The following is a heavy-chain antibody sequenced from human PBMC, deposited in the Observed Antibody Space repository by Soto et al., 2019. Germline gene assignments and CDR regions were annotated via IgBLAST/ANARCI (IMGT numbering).Heavy chain of an antibody. J-gene: IGHJ4*02. D-gene: IGHD6-25*01. V-gene: IGHV4-30-2*01. CDR3: ARSRSANYFDY. CDR1: GGSISSGGYS. CDR2: IYHSGST. Sequence: SETLSLTCAISGGSISSGGYSWSWIRQPPGKGLEWIGYIYHSGSTYYNPSLKSRVTISVDRSKNQFSLKLSSVTAADTAVYYCARSRSANYFDYWGQGTLVTISS.